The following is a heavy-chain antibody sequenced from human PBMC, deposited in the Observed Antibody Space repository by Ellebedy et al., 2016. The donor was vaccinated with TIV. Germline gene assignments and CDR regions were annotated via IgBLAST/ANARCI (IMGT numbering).Heavy chain of an antibody. CDR2: IYPGVSDT. V-gene: IGHV5-51*01. J-gene: IGHJ5*02. D-gene: IGHD6-19*01. CDR1: GYSFANYW. Sequence: GESLKISCKGSGYSFANYWIGWVRHMPGKGLEYLGIIYPGVSDTTYSPSFQGQVTISADKSISTAYLQWSSLEASDTAMYYCARLSAGWYGFWDLWGQGTLVTVSS. CDR3: ARLSAGWYGFWDL.